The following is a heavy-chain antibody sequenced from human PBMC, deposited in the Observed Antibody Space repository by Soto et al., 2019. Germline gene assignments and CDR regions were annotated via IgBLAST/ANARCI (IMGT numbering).Heavy chain of an antibody. CDR3: ARALSSSWYSHYYYGMDV. Sequence: EVQLLESGGGLVQPGGSLRLSCAASGFTFSSYAMSWVRQAPGKGLEWVSAISGSGGSTYYADSVKGRFTISRDNSKNSLYLQMNSLRAEDTAVYYCARALSSSWYSHYYYGMDVWGQGTTVTVSS. CDR2: ISGSGGST. CDR1: GFTFSSYA. V-gene: IGHV3-23*01. D-gene: IGHD6-13*01. J-gene: IGHJ6*02.